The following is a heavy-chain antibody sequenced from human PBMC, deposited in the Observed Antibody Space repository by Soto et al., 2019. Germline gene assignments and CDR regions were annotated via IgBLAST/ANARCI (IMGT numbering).Heavy chain of an antibody. Sequence: PGGSLRLACAPSGFTFSSYAMHWVGQAPGKGLEWVAVISYDGSNKYYAGSVKGRFTISRDSSKNTLYLQMNSLRAEDTAVYYCAVGSSGQTALADWGQGTLVTVSS. CDR3: AVGSSGQTALAD. J-gene: IGHJ4*02. CDR2: ISYDGSNK. CDR1: GFTFSSYA. D-gene: IGHD3-22*01. V-gene: IGHV3-30-3*01.